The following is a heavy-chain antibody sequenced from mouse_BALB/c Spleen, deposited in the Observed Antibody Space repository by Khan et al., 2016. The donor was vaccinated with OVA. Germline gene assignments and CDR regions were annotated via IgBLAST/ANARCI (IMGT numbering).Heavy chain of an antibody. CDR2: IGTGSGST. CDR1: GYTFTSDW. Sequence: DLVKPGPSVKLSCKASGYTFTSDWINWIKQRPGQGLEWIGRIGTGSGSTSYNEMFTGKATLTVDTTSNTAYIQLNSLSSEDSAVYFCASSSYFVRRLYAMAYLGLRASVTAAS. CDR3: ASSSYFVRRLYAMAY. J-gene: IGHJ4*01. V-gene: IGHV1S41*01. D-gene: IGHD1-1*01.